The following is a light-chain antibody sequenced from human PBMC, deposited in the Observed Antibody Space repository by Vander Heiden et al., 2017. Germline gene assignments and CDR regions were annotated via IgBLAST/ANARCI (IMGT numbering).Light chain of an antibody. CDR2: GNS. Sequence: SVLTQPPSVSGAPGHRVTISCTGRSSNIGAGYDVHWYQQLPGTAPNLLIYGNSNRPSGVPYRFSGSKSGTSASLAITGLQAEDEADYYCQSYDSSLSGWVFGGGTKLTVL. CDR1: SSNIGAGYD. J-gene: IGLJ3*02. V-gene: IGLV1-40*01. CDR3: QSYDSSLSGWV.